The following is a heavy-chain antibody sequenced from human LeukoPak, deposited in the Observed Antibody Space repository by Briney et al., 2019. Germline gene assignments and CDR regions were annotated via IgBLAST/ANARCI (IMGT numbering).Heavy chain of an antibody. J-gene: IGHJ4*02. CDR1: GFTFSSYS. D-gene: IGHD5-12*01. V-gene: IGHV3-21*01. Sequence: GGSLRLSCAASGFTFSSYSMNWVRQAPGKGLEWVSSISSSGSYIYYADSVKGRFTISRDNAKNSLYLQMNSLRAEDTAVYYCARDRNSGYDSSFDCWGQGTLVTVSS. CDR3: ARDRNSGYDSSFDC. CDR2: ISSSGSYI.